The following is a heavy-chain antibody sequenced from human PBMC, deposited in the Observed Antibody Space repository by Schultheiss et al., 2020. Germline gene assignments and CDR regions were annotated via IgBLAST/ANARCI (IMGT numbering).Heavy chain of an antibody. CDR2: IYYSGST. J-gene: IGHJ3*02. V-gene: IGHV4-39*07. CDR1: GGSISSSSYY. D-gene: IGHD1-1*01. Sequence: SETMSITCTVSGGSISSSSYYWGWIRQPPGKGLEWIGSIYYSGSTNYNPSLRSRVIISVDTSKIQFSLKLTSVSAADTAVYYCARRAGTDAFDIWGQGTMVTVSS. CDR3: ARRAGTDAFDI.